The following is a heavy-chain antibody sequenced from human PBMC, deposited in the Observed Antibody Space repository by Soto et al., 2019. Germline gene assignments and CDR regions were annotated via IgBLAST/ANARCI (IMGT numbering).Heavy chain of an antibody. CDR3: ASTSLVPHDAFDI. CDR1: GGSISSGGYS. V-gene: IGHV4-30-2*01. CDR2: IYHSGST. Sequence: PSETLSLTCAVSGGSISSGGYSWSWIRQPPGKGLEWIGYIYHSGSTYYNPSLKSRGTISVDRSKNQFSLKLSSVTAADTAVYYCASTSLVPHDAFDIWGQGTMITVSS. D-gene: IGHD1-26*01. J-gene: IGHJ3*02.